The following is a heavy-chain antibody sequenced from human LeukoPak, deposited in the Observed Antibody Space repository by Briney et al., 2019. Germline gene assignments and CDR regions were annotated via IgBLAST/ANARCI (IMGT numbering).Heavy chain of an antibody. V-gene: IGHV3-66*01. J-gene: IGHJ4*02. CDR3: ARGWGNWNYDY. D-gene: IGHD1-7*01. CDR1: GLTVFTNY. Sequence: PGGSLRLSCTASGLTVFTNYMSWVRQAPGKGLEWVSLISSGGSTYYADSVRDRFTISRDNSKNTLYLQMNNLRAEDTAVYYCARGWGNWNYDYWGQGSLVTVSS. CDR2: ISSGGST.